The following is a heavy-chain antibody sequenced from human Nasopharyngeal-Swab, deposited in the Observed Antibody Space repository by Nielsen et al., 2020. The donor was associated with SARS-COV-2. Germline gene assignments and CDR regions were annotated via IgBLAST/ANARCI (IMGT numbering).Heavy chain of an antibody. CDR2: IKQDGSEK. CDR1: GFTFSSYW. J-gene: IGHJ4*02. Sequence: GGSLRLSCAASGFTFSSYWMSWVRQAPGKGLEWVANIKQDGSEKYYVDSVKGRFTISRDDGKNTLYLEMNSLRAEDTAIYYCASGIFSPSYYWGQGTLVTVSS. D-gene: IGHD3-10*01. CDR3: ASGIFSPSYY. V-gene: IGHV3-7*03.